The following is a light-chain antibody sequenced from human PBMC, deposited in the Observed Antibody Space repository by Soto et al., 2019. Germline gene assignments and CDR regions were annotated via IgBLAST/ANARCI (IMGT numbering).Light chain of an antibody. J-gene: IGKJ1*01. CDR3: QHYNNWPRT. CDR1: QSVSSN. CDR2: GAS. Sequence: EIVMTQSTATLSVSPGERATLSCRASQSVSSNLAWYQQKPGQAPRLLIYGASTRATGIPARFSGSGSGTEFTPTISSLQTEDFAVYYCQHYNNWPRTFGQGTKGDIK. V-gene: IGKV3-15*01.